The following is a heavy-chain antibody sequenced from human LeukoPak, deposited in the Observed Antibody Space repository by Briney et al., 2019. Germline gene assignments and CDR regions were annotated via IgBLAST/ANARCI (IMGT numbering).Heavy chain of an antibody. Sequence: GGSLRLSCAASGFTFSSYAMHWVRQAPGKGLEYVSAISSSGDSTYYANSVRGRFTISRDNSKNTLYLQMGSLRAEDTAVYYCASSYGSNKNPFEYWGQGTLVTVSS. D-gene: IGHD4-23*01. CDR2: ISSSGDST. J-gene: IGHJ4*02. CDR1: GFTFSSYA. CDR3: ASSYGSNKNPFEY. V-gene: IGHV3-64*01.